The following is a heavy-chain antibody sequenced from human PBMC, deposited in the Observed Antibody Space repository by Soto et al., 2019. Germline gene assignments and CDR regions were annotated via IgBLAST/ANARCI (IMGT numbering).Heavy chain of an antibody. CDR3: ARAYFYDSSGPSDY. Sequence: ASVKVSCKASGYTFSSYGISWVRQAPGQGLEWMGWISAYNGNTNYAQKLQGRVTLTTDTSTSTAYMELRSLRSDDTAVYYLARAYFYDSSGPSDYWGQGTLVTVSS. CDR2: ISAYNGNT. CDR1: GYTFSSYG. D-gene: IGHD3-22*01. J-gene: IGHJ4*02. V-gene: IGHV1-18*01.